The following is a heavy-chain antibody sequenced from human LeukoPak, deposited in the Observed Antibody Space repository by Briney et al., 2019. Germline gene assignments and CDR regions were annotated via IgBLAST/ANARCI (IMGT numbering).Heavy chain of an antibody. CDR3: ARASYPTVAVFDL. J-gene: IGHJ2*01. V-gene: IGHV3-23*01. CDR2: ISGSGIST. Sequence: GGSLRLSCAASGFSFSFYDMSWVRQAPGKGLEWVSAISGSGISTYYADSVKGRFTISRDNSKNTLYLQMNSLRAEDTAVYYCARASYPTVAVFDLWGRGTLVTVSS. D-gene: IGHD6-19*01. CDR1: GFSFSFYD.